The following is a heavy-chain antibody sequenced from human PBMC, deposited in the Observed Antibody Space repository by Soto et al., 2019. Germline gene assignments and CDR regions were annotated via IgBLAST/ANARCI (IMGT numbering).Heavy chain of an antibody. CDR1: GYTFTSYY. CDR3: ARGGLGYCSGGSCGWLDP. V-gene: IGHV1-46*01. J-gene: IGHJ5*02. CDR2: INPSGGST. D-gene: IGHD2-15*01. Sequence: QVQLVQSGAEVKKPGASVKVSCKASGYTFTSYYMHWVRQAPGQGLEWMGIINPSGGSTSYAQKFQGRVTMTRDTSTSTVYMELSSLRSEDTAVYYCARGGLGYCSGGSCGWLDPWGQGTLVTVSS.